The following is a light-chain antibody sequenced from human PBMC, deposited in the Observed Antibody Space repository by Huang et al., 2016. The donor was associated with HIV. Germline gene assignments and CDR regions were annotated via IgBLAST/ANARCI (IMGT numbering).Light chain of an antibody. CDR2: EAS. V-gene: IGKV3-15*01. J-gene: IGKJ4*01. Sequence: EIVMTQSPATLSVSPGERATLSCMASQNIGGSLAWYQKKPGQAPRLLIYEASTGATGNPARFSGSESETDFTLTISSLQSEDFAVYYCQQYNDWSAVTFGGGTKVEI. CDR1: QNIGGS. CDR3: QQYNDWSAVT.